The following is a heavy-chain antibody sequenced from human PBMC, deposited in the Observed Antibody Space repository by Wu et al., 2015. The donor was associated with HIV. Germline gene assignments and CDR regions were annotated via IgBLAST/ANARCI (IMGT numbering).Heavy chain of an antibody. CDR1: GDTSSSYA. Sequence: QVQLVQSGAEVKKPGSSVKVSCKASGDTSSSYAMNWVRQAPGHGLEWMGQIIPIFGTVNYAQKFQGGVTITADTSTSTVYMELNSLKSEDTATYYCARDGAPVHWDDDRPAFDVWGQGTRVTVSS. V-gene: IGHV1-69*14. CDR3: ARDGAPVHWDDDRPAFDV. J-gene: IGHJ3*01. D-gene: IGHD6-6*01. CDR2: IIPIFGTV.